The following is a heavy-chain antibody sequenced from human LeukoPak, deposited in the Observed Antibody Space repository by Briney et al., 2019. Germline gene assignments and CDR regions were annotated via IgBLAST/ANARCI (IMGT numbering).Heavy chain of an antibody. CDR2: INAGNSHT. CDR1: GYNFNNYA. CDR3: ARGIWSARTVDYYLDY. V-gene: IGHV1-3*01. J-gene: IGHJ4*02. D-gene: IGHD2-21*01. Sequence: APVKVSCKASGYNFNNYAIHWVRQAPGQRFEWMGWINAGNSHTKYSQNFQGRITITRDSSASTVYMELSSLISEDTAVYYCARGIWSARTVDYYLDYWGQGTLVTVSS.